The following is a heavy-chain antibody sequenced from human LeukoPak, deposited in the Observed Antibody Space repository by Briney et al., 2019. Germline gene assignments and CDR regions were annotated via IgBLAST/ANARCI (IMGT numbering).Heavy chain of an antibody. D-gene: IGHD6-6*01. CDR2: IKQDGSEK. CDR3: ARASSGRGSPGASDAFDI. J-gene: IGHJ3*02. V-gene: IGHV3-7*03. CDR1: GFTFSSYW. Sequence: PGGSLRLSCAASGFTFSSYWMSWVRQAPGKGLEWVANIKQDGSEKYYVDSVKGRFTISRDNSKNTLYLQMNSLRAEDTAVYYCARASSGRGSPGASDAFDIWGQGTMVTVSS.